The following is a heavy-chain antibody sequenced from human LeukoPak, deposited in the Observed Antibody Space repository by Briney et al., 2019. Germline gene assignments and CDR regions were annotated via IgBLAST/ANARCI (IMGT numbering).Heavy chain of an antibody. CDR3: ARGVSSGFLDY. J-gene: IGHJ4*02. V-gene: IGHV4-39*07. CDR1: GGSIYTGDFY. Sequence: SETLSLTCTVSGGSIYTGDFYWAWIRQSPGKGLEWIGSLFYSGNMYYNPSLKSRVTISVDTSKNQFSLKLSSVTAADTAVYYCARGVSSGFLDYWGQGTLVTVSS. D-gene: IGHD3-22*01. CDR2: LFYSGNM.